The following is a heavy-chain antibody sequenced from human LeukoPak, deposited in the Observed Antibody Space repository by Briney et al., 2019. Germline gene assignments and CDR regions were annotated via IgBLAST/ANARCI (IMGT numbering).Heavy chain of an antibody. J-gene: IGHJ4*02. D-gene: IGHD2-2*01. CDR2: ISAYNGNT. V-gene: IGHV1-18*01. CDR3: ARDHTGYCSSTSCYAPFDY. Sequence: ASVKVSCKASGYTFTSYGISWERQAPGQGLEWMGWISAYNGNTNYAQKLQGRVTMTTDTSTSTAYMELRSLRSDDTAVYYCARDHTGYCSSTSCYAPFDYWGQGTLVTVSS. CDR1: GYTFTSYG.